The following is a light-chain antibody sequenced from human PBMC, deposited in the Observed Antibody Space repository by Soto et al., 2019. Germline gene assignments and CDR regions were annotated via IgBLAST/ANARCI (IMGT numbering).Light chain of an antibody. J-gene: IGKJ1*01. CDR2: AAS. CDR3: QKSYSSPLT. Sequence: DIQMTQSPSSLYASIGDRVTITCRASQSISTYLSWYQKKAGKAPKLLISAASNLQDGVPSRFSGSGSGTDFTLTISSLQPEDFAIYYCQKSYSSPLTFGQGTKVEIK. V-gene: IGKV1-39*01. CDR1: QSISTY.